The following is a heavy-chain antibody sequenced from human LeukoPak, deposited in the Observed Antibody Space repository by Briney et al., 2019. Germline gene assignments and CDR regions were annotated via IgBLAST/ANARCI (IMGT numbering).Heavy chain of an antibody. V-gene: IGHV4-4*07. Sequence: SETLSLTCTVSGGSISSYYWGWIRQPAGKGLEWIGRIYTSGSTNYNPSLKSRVTMSVDTSKNQFSLKLGSVTAADTAVYYCARDRFRGDSYGMDVWGQGTTVTVSS. CDR3: ARDRFRGDSYGMDV. J-gene: IGHJ6*02. D-gene: IGHD3-10*01. CDR2: IYTSGST. CDR1: GGSISSYY.